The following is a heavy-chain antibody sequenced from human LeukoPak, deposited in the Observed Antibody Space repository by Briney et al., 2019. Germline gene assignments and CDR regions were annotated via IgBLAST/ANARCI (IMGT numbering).Heavy chain of an antibody. Sequence: PGGSLRLSCAASGFTFSSYAMHWVRQAPGKGLEWVAVISYDGGNKYYADSVKGRFTISRDNSKNTLYLQMNSLRAEDTAVYYCAREGEKGDGYNHGFDYWGQGTLVTVSS. CDR1: GFTFSSYA. CDR2: ISYDGGNK. CDR3: AREGEKGDGYNHGFDY. J-gene: IGHJ4*02. V-gene: IGHV3-30*04. D-gene: IGHD5-24*01.